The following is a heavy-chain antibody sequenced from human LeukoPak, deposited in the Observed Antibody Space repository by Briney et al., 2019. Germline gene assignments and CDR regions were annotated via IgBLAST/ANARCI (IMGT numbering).Heavy chain of an antibody. CDR2: IYPSGST. D-gene: IGHD3-22*01. Sequence: SETLSLTCAVSGGSISSGAYSWNWLRQPQGKGLEWIVYIYPSGSTYYNPSLKSRVTISVDRSKNQFSLKLSSVTAADTAVYFCARGSYDSSGYYPPDYWGQGTLVTVSS. V-gene: IGHV4-30-2*01. J-gene: IGHJ4*02. CDR1: GGSISSGAYS. CDR3: ARGSYDSSGYYPPDY.